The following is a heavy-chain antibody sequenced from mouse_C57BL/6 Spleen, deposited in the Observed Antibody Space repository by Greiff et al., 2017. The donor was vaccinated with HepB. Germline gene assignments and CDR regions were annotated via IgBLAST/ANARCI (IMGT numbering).Heavy chain of an antibody. V-gene: IGHV1-72*01. J-gene: IGHJ4*01. CDR3: ARGSGGNYVPYDMDY. Sequence: FRLHQSGAERVKPGASVKLSCKASGYTFTSSWMPGVKQRPGRGLEWIGRIDPNSGGTKYNKKFKSKATLTVDKPSSTAYMQLSSLTYEDSAVYYCARGSGGNYVPYDMDYWGQGTSVTVSS. D-gene: IGHD2-1*01. CDR2: IDPNSGGT. CDR1: GYTFTSSW.